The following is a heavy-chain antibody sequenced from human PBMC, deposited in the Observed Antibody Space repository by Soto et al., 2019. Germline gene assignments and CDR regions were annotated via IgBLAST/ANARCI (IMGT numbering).Heavy chain of an antibody. D-gene: IGHD4-17*01. J-gene: IGHJ4*02. Sequence: EVQLVESGGGLVQPGRSLRLSCAASGFTFDDYAMHWVRQAPGKGLEWVSGISWNSGSIGYADSVKGRFTISRDNAKNSLYLQMNSLRAEDTALYYCAKDMSDYGDLDYWGQGTLVSVSS. CDR2: ISWNSGSI. CDR1: GFTFDDYA. V-gene: IGHV3-9*01. CDR3: AKDMSDYGDLDY.